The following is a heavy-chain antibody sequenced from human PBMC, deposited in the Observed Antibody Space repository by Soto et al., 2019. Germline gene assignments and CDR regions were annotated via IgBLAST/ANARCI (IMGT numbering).Heavy chain of an antibody. J-gene: IGHJ3*02. V-gene: IGHV3-9*01. D-gene: IGHD4-4*01. CDR2: ISWNSDNI. CDR1: GFTFDDYA. CDR3: AKDLYSNYGDAFDI. Sequence: EVQLVESGGGLVQPGRSLRLSCAASGFTFDDYAMHWVRQAPGKGLEWVSGISWNSDNIGYADSVKGRFTISRDNVKNSLYLQMNSLRAEDTASYYCAKDLYSNYGDAFDIWGQGTMVTVSS.